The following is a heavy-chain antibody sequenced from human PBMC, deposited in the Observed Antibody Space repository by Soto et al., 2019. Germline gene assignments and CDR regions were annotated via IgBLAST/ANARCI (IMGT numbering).Heavy chain of an antibody. CDR1: GGSLTKYY. Sequence: QVQLQESGPGLVKPSETLSLTCTVSGGSLTKYYWSWIRQPAGKGLEWIGRISTSGNVVSKASLRSRLTMSVDTSKNQFSLRLTSVTAADTSVDYCARDNNDFLSLYPLAFDYWGQGALVTVSS. D-gene: IGHD3-3*01. CDR2: ISTSGNV. V-gene: IGHV4-4*07. J-gene: IGHJ4*02. CDR3: ARDNNDFLSLYPLAFDY.